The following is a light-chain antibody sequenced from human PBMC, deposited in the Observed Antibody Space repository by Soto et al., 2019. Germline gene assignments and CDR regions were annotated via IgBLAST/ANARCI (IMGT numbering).Light chain of an antibody. CDR1: SSDVGGHNY. CDR2: EVS. CDR3: CSYAGSSTWV. Sequence: QSALTQSPSASGSPGQSVTISCTGTSSDVGGHNYVSWYQHHPGKAPKLIIYEVSKRPSGVPDRFSGSKSANTASLTVSGLQAEDEADYYCCSYAGSSTWVFGGGTKLTVL. V-gene: IGLV2-8*01. J-gene: IGLJ3*02.